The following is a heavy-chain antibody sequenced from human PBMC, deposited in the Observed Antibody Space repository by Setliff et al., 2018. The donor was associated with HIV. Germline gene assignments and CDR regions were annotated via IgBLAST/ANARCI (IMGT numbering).Heavy chain of an antibody. CDR2: INPNSGGT. CDR1: GYTFTGYY. J-gene: IGHJ2*01. Sequence: GASVKVSCKASGYTFTGYYMHWVRQAPGQGLEWMGWINPNSGGTNYAQKFQGRVTMTRDTSISTAYMELSRLRSDDTAVYYCARDDHYYDSGSYYSDWYFDLWGRGTLVTVSS. V-gene: IGHV1-2*02. CDR3: ARDDHYYDSGSYYSDWYFDL. D-gene: IGHD3-10*01.